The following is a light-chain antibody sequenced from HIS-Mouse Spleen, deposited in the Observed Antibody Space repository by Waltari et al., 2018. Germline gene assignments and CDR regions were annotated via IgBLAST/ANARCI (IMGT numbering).Light chain of an antibody. V-gene: IGLV2-11*01. J-gene: IGLJ1*01. CDR2: DVS. CDR1: SSDVGGYNY. CDR3: CSYAGSYTGV. Sequence: QSALTQPRSVSGSPGQSVTISCPRTSSDVGGYNYVSRYQQHPGKAPKLMIYDVSKRPPGVPDRFSGSKSSNTASLTISGLQAEDEADYYCCSYAGSYTGVFGTGTKVTVL.